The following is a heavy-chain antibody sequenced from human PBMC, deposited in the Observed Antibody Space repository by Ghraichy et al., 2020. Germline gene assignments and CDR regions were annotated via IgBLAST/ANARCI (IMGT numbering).Heavy chain of an antibody. CDR3: ARGEPPTVTTWYFDL. J-gene: IGHJ2*01. CDR2: IYTGGST. Sequence: LSLTCEASGFSVSDKYMSWVRQAPGKWLEWVAVIYTGGSTFYPESVKGRFTISRDSSQNTLYLQMNSLRPEDTAVYFCARGEPPTVTTWYFDLWGRGAQVTVSS. V-gene: IGHV3-53*01. D-gene: IGHD4-17*01. CDR1: GFSVSDKY.